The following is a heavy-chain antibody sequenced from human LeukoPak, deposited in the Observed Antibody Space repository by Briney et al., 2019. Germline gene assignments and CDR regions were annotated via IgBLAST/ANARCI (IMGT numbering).Heavy chain of an antibody. CDR1: GHSLAGLS. D-gene: IGHD2-15*01. Sequence: ASVKVSCKVSGHSLAGLSIHWVRQSPEKGLEWMGGFDPGDVETIYSQKFQDRVIMTEDKSTDTASMELSSLTSEDTAVYYCARVDGSPDYWGQGTLVTVSS. CDR2: FDPGDVET. J-gene: IGHJ4*02. CDR3: ARVDGSPDY. V-gene: IGHV1-24*01.